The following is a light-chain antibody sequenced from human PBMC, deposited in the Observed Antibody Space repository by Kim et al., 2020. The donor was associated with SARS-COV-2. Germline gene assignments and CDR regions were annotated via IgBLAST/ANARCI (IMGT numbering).Light chain of an antibody. CDR3: SSYAGSDTWV. CDR1: FSDVGGYNY. J-gene: IGLJ3*02. Sequence: QSALTQPPSASGSPGQSVTISCTGTFSDVGGYNYVSWYQQHPGKAPKLMIYEVSKRPSGVPDRFSGSKSGNTASLTVSGLQAEDEADYYCSSYAGSDTWVFGGGTQLTVL. V-gene: IGLV2-8*01. CDR2: EVS.